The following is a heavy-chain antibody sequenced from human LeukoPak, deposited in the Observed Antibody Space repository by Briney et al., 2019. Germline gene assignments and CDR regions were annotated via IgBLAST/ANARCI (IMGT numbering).Heavy chain of an antibody. Sequence: SETLSLTCAVYGGSFSGYYWSWIRQPPGKGLEWIGEINHSGSTNYNPSLKSRVTVSVDTSKNQFSLKLSSVTAADTAVYYCARGGYSYGYRRYFDYWGQGTLVTVSS. CDR1: GGSFSGYY. CDR3: ARGGYSYGYRRYFDY. D-gene: IGHD5-18*01. J-gene: IGHJ4*02. V-gene: IGHV4-34*01. CDR2: INHSGST.